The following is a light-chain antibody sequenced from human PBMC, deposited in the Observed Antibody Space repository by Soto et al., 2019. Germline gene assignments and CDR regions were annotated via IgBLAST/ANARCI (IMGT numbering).Light chain of an antibody. CDR2: AAS. J-gene: IGKJ4*01. Sequence: DIQMTQSPSSLSASGGVRVAITCRASQTISGFLNCNQQKPGEAPKLLIYAASTLQSGVPSRFSGSGSGTDFTLTISSLQPEDFATYYCQQSYIAPLTFGGGTKVDIK. V-gene: IGKV1-39*01. CDR3: QQSYIAPLT. CDR1: QTISGF.